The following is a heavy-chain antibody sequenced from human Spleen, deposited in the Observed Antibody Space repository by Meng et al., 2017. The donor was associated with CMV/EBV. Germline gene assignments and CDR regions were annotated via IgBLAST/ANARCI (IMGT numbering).Heavy chain of an antibody. CDR1: GFTFDEYA. Sequence: SLKISCAASGFTFDEYAMHWVRQAPGKGLEWVSGISWNSASIGYADSVKGRFTISRDNAKNSLYLQMNSLRAEDTAVYYCARDRVAAAGYFDYWGQGTLVTVSS. V-gene: IGHV3-9*01. CDR2: ISWNSASI. CDR3: ARDRVAAAGYFDY. D-gene: IGHD6-13*01. J-gene: IGHJ4*02.